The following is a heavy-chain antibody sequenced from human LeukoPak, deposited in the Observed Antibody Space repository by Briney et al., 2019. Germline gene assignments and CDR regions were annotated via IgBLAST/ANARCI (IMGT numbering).Heavy chain of an antibody. V-gene: IGHV3-74*01. J-gene: IGHJ4*02. CDR1: GFTFSTYW. Sequence: GGSLRLSCVASGFTFSTYWMHWVRPAPGKGLVRVARIHSDGSSTTYADSVKGRFTISRDNAKNTLYLQMNSLRAEDTAVYYCARDIYSKSGDDYWGQGTLVTVSS. D-gene: IGHD6-13*01. CDR3: ARDIYSKSGDDY. CDR2: IHSDGSST.